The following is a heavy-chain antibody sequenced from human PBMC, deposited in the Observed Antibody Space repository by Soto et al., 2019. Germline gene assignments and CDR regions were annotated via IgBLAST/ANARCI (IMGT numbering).Heavy chain of an antibody. V-gene: IGHV3-15*07. D-gene: IGHD2-15*01. Sequence: GGSLRLSCAASGFTFINAWMNWVRQAPGKGLEWVGRIKSKTDGGTTDYAAPVKGRFTISRDDSKNTLYLQMNSLKFDDTAVYYCGTGHCRACSCVPYSSRHGTLVTVNS. CDR3: GTGHCRACSCVPYS. CDR1: GFTFINAW. J-gene: IGHJ5*01. CDR2: IKSKTDGGTT.